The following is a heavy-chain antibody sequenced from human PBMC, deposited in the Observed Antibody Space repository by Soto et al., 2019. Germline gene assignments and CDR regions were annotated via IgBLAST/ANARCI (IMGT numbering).Heavy chain of an antibody. CDR1: GFTFNNSG. J-gene: IGHJ6*02. V-gene: IGHV3-30*18. D-gene: IGHD6-19*01. CDR2: ISFDGSET. Sequence: QVQLVESGGGVVQPGRSLRLSCAVSGFTFNNSGMHWIRQAPGKGLEWVAVISFDGSETYYADSMKGRFTISRDNSKNMLQLHMISLRAEDTAIYYCAKDRVPGAYDHYYGMDVWGQGTTVTVSS. CDR3: AKDRVPGAYDHYYGMDV.